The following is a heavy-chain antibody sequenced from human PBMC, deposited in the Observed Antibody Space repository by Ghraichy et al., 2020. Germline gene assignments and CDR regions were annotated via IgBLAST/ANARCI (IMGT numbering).Heavy chain of an antibody. CDR2: INHSGST. D-gene: IGHD3-3*01. CDR3: AATYYDFWSGYYTSRVKGHFDY. V-gene: IGHV4-34*01. CDR1: GGSFSGYY. J-gene: IGHJ4*02. Sequence: SETLSLTCAVYGGSFSGYYWSWIRQPPGKGLEWIGEINHSGSTNYNPSLKSRVTISVETSKNQFSVKLSSLTPADTAVYYCAATYYDFWSGYYTSRVKGHFDYWGQGTLVTVSS.